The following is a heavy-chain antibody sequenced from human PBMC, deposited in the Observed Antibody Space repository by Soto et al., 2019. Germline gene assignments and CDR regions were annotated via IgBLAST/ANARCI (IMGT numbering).Heavy chain of an antibody. V-gene: IGHV4-39*01. Sequence: PSETLSLTCTVSGGSIGGSNYFWGWIRQSPGTGLEWLGTIYSSGSTYYNPSLKSRITMSLDTSKNQFSLNLGSVTAADTAVYYCTRRRFGVRGVTNMDVWGPVTTVTFS. CDR3: TRRRFGVRGVTNMDV. D-gene: IGHD3-10*01. CDR1: GGSIGGSNYF. CDR2: IYSSGST. J-gene: IGHJ6*02.